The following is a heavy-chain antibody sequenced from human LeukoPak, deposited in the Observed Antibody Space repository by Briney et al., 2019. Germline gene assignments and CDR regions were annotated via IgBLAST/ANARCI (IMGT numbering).Heavy chain of an antibody. D-gene: IGHD5-12*01. CDR3: ARDAHNGYEFHDWFDP. J-gene: IGHJ5*02. CDR1: GYTFTDYY. Sequence: ASVKVSCKASGYTFTDYYIHWVRQAPGQGLGWMGWINPNSGGTKYAQKFQGRVTMTTDTSISTAYMEMSRLTSDDTAVYYCARDAHNGYEFHDWFDPWGQGALVTVSS. V-gene: IGHV1-2*02. CDR2: INPNSGGT.